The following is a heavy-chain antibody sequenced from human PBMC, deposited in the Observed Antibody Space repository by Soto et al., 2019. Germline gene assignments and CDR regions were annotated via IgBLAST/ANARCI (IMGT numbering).Heavy chain of an antibody. D-gene: IGHD3-9*01. CDR2: ISGSGGST. Sequence: GGSLRLSCAASGFTFSSYAMSWVRQAPGKGLEWVSAISGSGGSTYYADSVKGRFTISRDNSKNTLYLQMNSLRAEDTAVYYCAKDLSANYDILTGSNPSYFDYWGQGTLVTVSS. CDR3: AKDLSANYDILTGSNPSYFDY. V-gene: IGHV3-23*01. J-gene: IGHJ4*02. CDR1: GFTFSSYA.